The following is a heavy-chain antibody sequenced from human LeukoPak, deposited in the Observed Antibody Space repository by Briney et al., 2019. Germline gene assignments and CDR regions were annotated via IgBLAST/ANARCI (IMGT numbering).Heavy chain of an antibody. Sequence: SVKVSCKASGGTSSSYAVSWVRQAPGQGLEWMGGIIPIFGTANYAQKFQGRVTITADESTSTAYMELSSLRSEDTAVYYCARDTITMVRGKSARSSPAFDIWGQGTMVTVSS. CDR1: GGTSSSYA. CDR3: ARDTITMVRGKSARSSPAFDI. V-gene: IGHV1-69*01. J-gene: IGHJ3*02. CDR2: IIPIFGTA. D-gene: IGHD3-10*01.